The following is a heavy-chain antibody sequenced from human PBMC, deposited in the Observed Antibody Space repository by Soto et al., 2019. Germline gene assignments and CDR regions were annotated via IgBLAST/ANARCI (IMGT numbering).Heavy chain of an antibody. Sequence: QVQLVQSGAAVKKPGASVKVSCKASGYTFTSYDINWVRQATGQGLERMGWMNPNSGNTGYAQKLQGRVTMTRNTSISTAYMELSSLRSEDTAVYYCARVHYDILTGYDAFDIWGQGTMVTLSS. J-gene: IGHJ3*02. CDR2: MNPNSGNT. CDR3: ARVHYDILTGYDAFDI. D-gene: IGHD3-9*01. CDR1: GYTFTSYD. V-gene: IGHV1-8*01.